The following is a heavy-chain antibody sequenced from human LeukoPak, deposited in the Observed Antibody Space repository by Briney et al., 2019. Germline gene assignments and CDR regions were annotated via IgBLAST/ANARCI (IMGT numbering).Heavy chain of an antibody. V-gene: IGHV4-31*11. CDR3: ARDRLATGGMDV. CDR2: IYYSGST. D-gene: IGHD1-26*01. Sequence: KPSETLSLTCAVYGGSFSGYYWSWIRQYSGKGLEWIGYIYYSGSTHYNPSLKSRVTISVDKAKNQFSLKMRSVTAADTAVYYCARDRLATGGMDVWGQGTTVTVSS. J-gene: IGHJ6*02. CDR1: GGSFSGYY.